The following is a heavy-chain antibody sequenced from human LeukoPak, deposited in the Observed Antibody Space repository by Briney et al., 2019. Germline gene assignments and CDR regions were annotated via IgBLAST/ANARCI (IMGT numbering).Heavy chain of an antibody. CDR1: GGSFSGYY. V-gene: IGHV4-34*01. D-gene: IGHD6-13*01. CDR2: INHSGST. CDR3: ARQGQQLGAFDY. J-gene: IGHJ4*02. Sequence: NPSETLSLTCAVYGGSFSGYYWSWIRQPPGKGLEWIGEINHSGSTNYNPSLKSRVTISVDTSKNQFSLKLSSVTAADTAVYYCARQGQQLGAFDYWGQGTLVTVSS.